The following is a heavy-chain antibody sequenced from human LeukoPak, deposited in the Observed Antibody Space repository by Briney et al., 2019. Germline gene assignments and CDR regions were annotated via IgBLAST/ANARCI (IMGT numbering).Heavy chain of an antibody. D-gene: IGHD3-3*01. Sequence: SVKVSCKASGGTFSSYAISWVRQAPGQGLEWMGRIIPILGIANYAQKFQGRVTITADKSTSTAYMELSSLRSEDTAVYYCARDQFLRFLEWSRAYYYYMDVWGKGTTVTVSS. CDR2: IIPILGIA. J-gene: IGHJ6*03. CDR1: GGTFSSYA. V-gene: IGHV1-69*04. CDR3: ARDQFLRFLEWSRAYYYYMDV.